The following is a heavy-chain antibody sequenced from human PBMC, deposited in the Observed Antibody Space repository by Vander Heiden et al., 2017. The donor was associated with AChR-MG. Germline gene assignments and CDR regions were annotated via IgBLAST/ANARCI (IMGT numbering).Heavy chain of an antibody. CDR1: GYSIISGYY. J-gene: IGHJ6*02. D-gene: IGHD3-22*01. V-gene: IGHV4-38-2*01. Sequence: QVQLQESGPGLVQPSETLSLTCAVSGYSIISGYYWGWIRQPPGQGLEWIGSIYHSGSTYYNPSLKSRVTISVDTSKNQFSLKLSSVTAADTAVYYCASSKNTYYYDSSGYRGYYYYGMDVWGQGTTVTVSS. CDR3: ASSKNTYYYDSSGYRGYYYYGMDV. CDR2: IYHSGST.